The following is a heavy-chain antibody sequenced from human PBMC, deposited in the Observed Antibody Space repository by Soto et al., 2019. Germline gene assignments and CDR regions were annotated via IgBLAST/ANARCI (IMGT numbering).Heavy chain of an antibody. CDR1: GYTFTSYG. V-gene: IGHV1-69*04. CDR3: ARGYCSSTSCYPHPNDY. Sequence: SVKVSCKASGYTFTSYGISWVRQAPGQGLEWMGRIIPILGIANYAQKFQGRVTITADKSTSTAYMELSSLRSEDTAVYYCARGYCSSTSCYPHPNDYWGQGTLVTVSS. D-gene: IGHD2-2*01. CDR2: IIPILGIA. J-gene: IGHJ4*02.